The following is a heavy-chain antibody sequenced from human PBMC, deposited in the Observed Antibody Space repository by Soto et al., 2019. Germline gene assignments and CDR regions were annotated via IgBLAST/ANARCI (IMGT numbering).Heavy chain of an antibody. D-gene: IGHD6-19*01. CDR3: ARTPRAVAGTAGMDV. V-gene: IGHV4-34*01. Sequence: QVQLQQWGAGLLKSSETLSLTCAVYGGSLSDYYWSWIRQPPGKGLEWIGEINHSRSTNYNPSLRSRVTISVDTSKNQFSLKGSSVTAADTAVYYCARTPRAVAGTAGMDVWGQGTTVTVSS. J-gene: IGHJ6*02. CDR1: GGSLSDYY. CDR2: INHSRST.